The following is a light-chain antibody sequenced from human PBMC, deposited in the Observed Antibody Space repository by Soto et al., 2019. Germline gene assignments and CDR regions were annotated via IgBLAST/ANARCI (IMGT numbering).Light chain of an antibody. CDR3: FSYTSSGPYV. Sequence: QSVLTQPASVSGSPGQSITISCTGTSSDVGNYKYVSLYQQHPGKAPKLMIYEVSNRPSGVSNRFSGSKSGNTASLTISGLQAEDETDYYCFSYTSSGPYVFGTGTKLTVL. V-gene: IGLV2-14*01. J-gene: IGLJ1*01. CDR1: SSDVGNYKY. CDR2: EVS.